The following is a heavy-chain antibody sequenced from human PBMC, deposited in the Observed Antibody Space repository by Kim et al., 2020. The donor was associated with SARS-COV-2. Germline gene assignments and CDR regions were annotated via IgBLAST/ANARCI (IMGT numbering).Heavy chain of an antibody. Sequence: PTYAQGLTGRFVFSLDTSVSTAYLQISSLKAEDTAVYYCARAEGDPLFDYWGQGILVTVSS. CDR2: P. J-gene: IGHJ4*02. D-gene: IGHD2-21*02. V-gene: IGHV7-4-1*02. CDR3: ARAEGDPLFDY.